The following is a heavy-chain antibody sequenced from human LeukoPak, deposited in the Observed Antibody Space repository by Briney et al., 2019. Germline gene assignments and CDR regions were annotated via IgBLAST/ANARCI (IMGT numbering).Heavy chain of an antibody. D-gene: IGHD2-15*01. V-gene: IGHV4-61*01. J-gene: IGHJ5*02. CDR3: ARGVKCSGGSCYSEPWFDP. CDR1: GGSVSSGSYY. Sequence: SETLSLTCTVSGGSVSSGSYYWSWIRQPPGKGLEWIGYIYYGGSTDKNPSLKSRVTISVDTSKHQFSLKLSSVTTADTAVYFCARGVKCSGGSCYSEPWFDPWGQGTLVTVSS. CDR2: IYYGGST.